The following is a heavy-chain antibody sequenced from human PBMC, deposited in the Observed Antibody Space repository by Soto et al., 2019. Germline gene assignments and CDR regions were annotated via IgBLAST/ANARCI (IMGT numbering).Heavy chain of an antibody. V-gene: IGHV2-5*02. CDR1: GFSLSTSRGG. CDR3: AQRPQEGIVVGKYFQP. D-gene: IGHD3-22*01. Sequence: QITLKESGPTLVKPTQTLTLTCTFSGFSLSTSRGGVGWVRQPPGKALEWLTFIYWDGDKRYSPSLKSRLTRTKDTSKNQVVLTMTNMDPVDTSTYYCAQRPQEGIVVGKYFQPWGQGTLVTVSS. J-gene: IGHJ1*01. CDR2: IYWDGDK.